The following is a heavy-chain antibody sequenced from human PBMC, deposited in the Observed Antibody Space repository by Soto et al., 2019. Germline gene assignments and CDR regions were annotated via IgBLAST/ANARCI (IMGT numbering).Heavy chain of an antibody. CDR1: GRSISSYY. J-gene: IGHJ4*02. D-gene: IGHD4-17*01. V-gene: IGHV4-59*01. CDR2: IYYSGST. Sequence: LSLTCTVSGRSISSYYWSWIRQPPGKGLEWIGYIYYSGSTNYNPSLKSRVTISVDTSKNQFSLKLSSVTAADTAVYYCARGATTFDYWGQGTLVTVSS. CDR3: ARGATTFDY.